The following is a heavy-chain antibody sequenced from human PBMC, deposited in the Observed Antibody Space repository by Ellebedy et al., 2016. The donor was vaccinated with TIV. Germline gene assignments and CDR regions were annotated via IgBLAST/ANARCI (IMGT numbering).Heavy chain of an antibody. CDR1: GGSISSYY. CDR3: ARDSYYYDSSGYYPLGAFDY. D-gene: IGHD3-22*01. J-gene: IGHJ4*02. Sequence: SETLSLTCTVSGGSISSYYWSWIRQPPGKGLEWIGNIYYSGSTYYNPSLKSRVTISVDTSKNQFSLKLRSVTAADTAVYYCARDSYYYDSSGYYPLGAFDYWGQGTLVTVSS. V-gene: IGHV4-59*01. CDR2: IYYSGST.